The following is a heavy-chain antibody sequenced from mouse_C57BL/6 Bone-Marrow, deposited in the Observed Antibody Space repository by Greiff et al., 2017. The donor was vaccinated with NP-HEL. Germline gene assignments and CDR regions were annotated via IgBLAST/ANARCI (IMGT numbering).Heavy chain of an antibody. D-gene: IGHD1-1*01. CDR2: ISSGGSYT. CDR1: GFTFSSYG. J-gene: IGHJ1*03. V-gene: IGHV5-6*01. CDR3: ARHRYYGSRTGYFDV. Sequence: EVHLVESGGDLVKPGGSLKLSCAASGFTFSSYGMSWVRQTPDKRLEWVATISSGGSYTYYPDSVKGRFTLARDNAKNTLYLQMSSLKSEDTAMYYCARHRYYGSRTGYFDVWGTGTTVTVSS.